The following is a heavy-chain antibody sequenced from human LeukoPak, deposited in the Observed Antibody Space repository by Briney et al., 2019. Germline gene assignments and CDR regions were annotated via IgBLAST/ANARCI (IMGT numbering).Heavy chain of an antibody. Sequence: ASVKVSCKASGGTFSSYAISWVRQAPGQGLEWMGGIIPIFGTANYAQKFQGRVTITADESTSTAYMELSSPRSEDTAVYYCAREPPGIAAAGTVYFDYWGQGTLVTVSS. CDR1: GGTFSSYA. J-gene: IGHJ4*02. V-gene: IGHV1-69*13. CDR2: IIPIFGTA. CDR3: AREPPGIAAAGTVYFDY. D-gene: IGHD6-13*01.